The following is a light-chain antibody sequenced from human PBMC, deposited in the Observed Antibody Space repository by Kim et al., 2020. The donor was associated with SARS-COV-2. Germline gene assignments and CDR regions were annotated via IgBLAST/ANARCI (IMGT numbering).Light chain of an antibody. Sequence: AIQLTQSPSSLSASVGDRITITCRASQGIRDDLGWYQQKPGQAPKLLIYAASSLESGVPSRFSGSGFGTDFTLTISSLQPEDRGTYYCLQDFSYPWTFGKETKVDIK. J-gene: IGKJ1*01. CDR3: LQDFSYPWT. CDR1: QGIRDD. V-gene: IGKV1-6*01. CDR2: AAS.